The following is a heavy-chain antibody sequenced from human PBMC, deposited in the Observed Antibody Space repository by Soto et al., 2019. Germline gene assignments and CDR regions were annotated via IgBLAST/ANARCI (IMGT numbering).Heavy chain of an antibody. CDR1: GFTVTNNY. Sequence: ESGGGLVQPGGSLRLSCAAAGFTVTNNYITWVRQAPGKGLEWVSVIYSGGGTYYTDSVKGRFTISRDNSKNTLYLQMNSLRAEDTAVYYCARGGYKYYFDYWGQGTLVTVSS. J-gene: IGHJ4*02. CDR2: IYSGGGT. D-gene: IGHD3-22*01. V-gene: IGHV3-66*01. CDR3: ARGGYKYYFDY.